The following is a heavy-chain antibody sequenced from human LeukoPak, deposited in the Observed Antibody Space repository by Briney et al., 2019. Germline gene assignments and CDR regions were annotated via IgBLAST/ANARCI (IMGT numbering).Heavy chain of an antibody. D-gene: IGHD1-26*01. CDR2: IYYSGST. CDR1: GGSISSSSYY. V-gene: IGHV4-39*01. J-gene: IGHJ4*02. Sequence: SETLSPTCTVSGGSISSSSYYWGWIRQPPGKGLEWIGSIYYSGSTYYNPSLKSRVTISVDTSKNQFSLKLSSVTAADTAVYYCARPHKVGATSYDYSGQGTLVTVSS. CDR3: ARPHKVGATSYDY.